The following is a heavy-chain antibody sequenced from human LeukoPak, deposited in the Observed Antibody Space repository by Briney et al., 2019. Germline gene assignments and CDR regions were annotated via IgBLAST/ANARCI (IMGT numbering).Heavy chain of an antibody. D-gene: IGHD5-18*01. Sequence: ASVKVSCKASGYTFTGYYMHWVRQAPGQGLEWMGWINPNSGGTNYAQKFQGRVTMTRDTSISTAYMELSRLRSDDTAVYYCAREAGHTAMDYYFDYWGQGTLVTVSS. CDR3: AREAGHTAMDYYFDY. CDR1: GYTFTGYY. CDR2: INPNSGGT. J-gene: IGHJ4*02. V-gene: IGHV1-2*02.